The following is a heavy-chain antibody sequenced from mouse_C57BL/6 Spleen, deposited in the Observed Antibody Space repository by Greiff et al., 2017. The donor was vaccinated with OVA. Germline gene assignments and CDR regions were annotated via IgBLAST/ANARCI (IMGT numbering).Heavy chain of an antibody. CDR1: GFTFSDYY. Sequence: EVQLVESGGGLVQPGGSLKLSCAASGFTFSDYYMYWVRQTPEKRLEWVAYISNGGGSTYYPDTVKGRFTISRDNAKNTLYLQMSRLKSEDTAMYYCARQSYREGYYFDYWGQGTTLTVSS. V-gene: IGHV5-12*01. J-gene: IGHJ2*01. CDR3: ARQSYREGYYFDY. CDR2: ISNGGGST. D-gene: IGHD2-14*01.